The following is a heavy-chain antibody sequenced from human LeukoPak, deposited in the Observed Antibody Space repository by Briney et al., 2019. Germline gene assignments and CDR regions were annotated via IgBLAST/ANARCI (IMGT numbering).Heavy chain of an antibody. J-gene: IGHJ5*02. V-gene: IGHV3-30-3*01. CDR1: GFTFSSYA. D-gene: IGHD2-2*02. CDR3: ARDPIVVPAAISLVRLVGGNWFDP. Sequence: GGSLRLSCAASGFTFSSYAMHWVRQAPGKGLEWVAFISYDGSNKYYADSVKGRFTISRDNSKNTLYLQMNSLRAEDTAVYYCARDPIVVPAAISLVRLVGGNWFDPWGQGTLVTVSS. CDR2: ISYDGSNK.